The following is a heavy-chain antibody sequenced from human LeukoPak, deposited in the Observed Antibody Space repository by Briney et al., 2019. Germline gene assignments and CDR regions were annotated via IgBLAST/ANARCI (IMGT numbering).Heavy chain of an antibody. Sequence: SETLSLTCAVYGGSFSGYYWSWIRQPPGKGLEWIGEINHSGSTNYNPSLKSRVTISVDTSKNQFSLKLSSVTAADTAVYYRARLATMVRGVITRYYYYYYMDVWGKGTTVTISS. CDR1: GGSFSGYY. CDR3: ARLATMVRGVITRYYYYYYMDV. CDR2: INHSGST. V-gene: IGHV4-34*01. J-gene: IGHJ6*03. D-gene: IGHD3-10*01.